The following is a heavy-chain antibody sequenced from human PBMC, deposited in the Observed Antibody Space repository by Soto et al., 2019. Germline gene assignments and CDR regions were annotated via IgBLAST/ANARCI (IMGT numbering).Heavy chain of an antibody. CDR1: GGSISEKY. D-gene: IGHD6-13*01. Sequence: PSDTLSLTCIVSGGSISEKYWNWVRQPPGKGLEWIGLIFANGHTDYNPPLKSRLTISLDASKNQFSLRLTSMTAADTAVYYWVASLAASGLTWSEPWGRGTLVTVS. CDR2: IFANGHT. J-gene: IGHJ5*02. CDR3: VASLAASGLTWSEP. V-gene: IGHV4-4*07.